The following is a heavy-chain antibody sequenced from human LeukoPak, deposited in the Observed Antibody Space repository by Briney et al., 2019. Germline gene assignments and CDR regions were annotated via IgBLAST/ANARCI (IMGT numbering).Heavy chain of an antibody. CDR2: IYPGDSDT. J-gene: IGHJ4*02. CDR3: ARCSRGYSYNYTHQCYYFDY. CDR1: GYIFTTYW. V-gene: IGHV5-51*01. Sequence: GESLKISCKDSGYIFTTYWVVWVRQMPGKGLEWMGSIYPGDSDTRYSPSFRGQVTISADKSISTAYLQWRSLKASDTAIYYCARCSRGYSYNYTHQCYYFDYWGQGTLVTVSS. D-gene: IGHD5-12*01.